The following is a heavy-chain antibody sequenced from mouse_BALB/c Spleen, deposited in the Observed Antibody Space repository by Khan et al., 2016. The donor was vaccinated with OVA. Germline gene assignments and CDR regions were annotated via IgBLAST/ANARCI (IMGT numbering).Heavy chain of an antibody. V-gene: IGHV1-18*01. CDR2: INPKNGIT. CDR1: GYTFTEYT. D-gene: IGHD3-3*01. Sequence: VQLKQSGPELVKPGASVKISCKTSGYTFTEYTLHWVKQSHGKSLEWIGVINPKNGITSYNQKFKGNATLTVDKSSSTAYMEFRSLTSEDSAVYYCARDAGRYWGQGTSVTVSS. J-gene: IGHJ4*01. CDR3: ARDAGRY.